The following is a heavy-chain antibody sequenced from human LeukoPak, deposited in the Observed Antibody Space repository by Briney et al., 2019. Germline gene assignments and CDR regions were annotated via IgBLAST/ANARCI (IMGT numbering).Heavy chain of an antibody. J-gene: IGHJ5*02. Sequence: SETLSLTCSVSGGSISSSTYYWGWIRQPPGKGLEWIGSVYYSGTTTYNPSLESQVTISVDTSKNQFSLKLGSVTAADTAVYYCARPRLAVKGSAWFDPWGQGTLVTVSS. CDR2: VYYSGTT. D-gene: IGHD6-19*01. CDR3: ARPRLAVKGSAWFDP. CDR1: GGSISSSTYY. V-gene: IGHV4-39*07.